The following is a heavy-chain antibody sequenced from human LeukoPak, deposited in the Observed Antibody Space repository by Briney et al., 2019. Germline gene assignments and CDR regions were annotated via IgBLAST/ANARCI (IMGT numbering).Heavy chain of an antibody. J-gene: IGHJ5*02. V-gene: IGHV1-69*04. CDR3: ARDTCGSYYFWFDP. D-gene: IGHD1-26*01. CDR2: IIPILGIA. CDR1: GSTFSRYA. Sequence: GSGVTVSCQASGSTFSRYAICWVGQAPGQELEWMGRIIPILGIANYAQKFQGRVTITADKSPSTAYMELSSLRSEDTAVYYCARDTCGSYYFWFDPWGQGTLVTVSS.